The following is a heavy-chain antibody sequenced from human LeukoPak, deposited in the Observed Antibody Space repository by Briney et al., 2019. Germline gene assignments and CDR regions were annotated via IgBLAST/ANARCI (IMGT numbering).Heavy chain of an antibody. V-gene: IGHV1-2*02. CDR2: INPNSGGT. D-gene: IGHD3-22*01. J-gene: IGHJ5*02. CDR3: ARPFYYYDSSGYYRGRWFDP. Sequence: ASVKVSCKASGYTFTGYYMHWVRQAPGQGLEWMGWINPNSGGTNYAQKFQGRVTMTRDTSISTAYMELSRLRSDDTAVYYCARPFYYYDSSGYYRGRWFDPWGQGTLVTVSS. CDR1: GYTFTGYY.